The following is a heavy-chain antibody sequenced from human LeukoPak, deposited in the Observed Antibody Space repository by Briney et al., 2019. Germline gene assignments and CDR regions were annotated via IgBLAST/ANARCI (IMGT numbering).Heavy chain of an antibody. J-gene: IGHJ4*02. CDR1: GGSINNSPYY. Sequence: SETLSLTCTVSGGSINNSPYYWSWIRQPPGKGLEWIGYIYYSGSTNYNPSLKSRVTISVDTSKNQFSLKLSSVTAADTAVYYCASLGGYCTNGVCFNDYWGQGTLVTVSS. CDR3: ASLGGYCTNGVCFNDY. V-gene: IGHV4-61*01. D-gene: IGHD2-8*01. CDR2: IYYSGST.